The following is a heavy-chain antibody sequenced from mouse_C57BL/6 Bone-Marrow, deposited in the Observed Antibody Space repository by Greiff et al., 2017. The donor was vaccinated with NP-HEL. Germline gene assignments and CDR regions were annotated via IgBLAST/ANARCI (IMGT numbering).Heavy chain of an antibody. Sequence: EVQGVESGGGLVKPGGSLKLSCAASGFTFSSYAMSWVRQTPEKRLEWVATISDGGSYTYYPDNVKGRFTISRDNAKNNLYLQMSHLKSEDTAMYYCARAYYYGSSPYYFDYWGQGTTLTVSS. J-gene: IGHJ2*01. D-gene: IGHD1-1*01. CDR1: GFTFSSYA. V-gene: IGHV5-4*01. CDR3: ARAYYYGSSPYYFDY. CDR2: ISDGGSYT.